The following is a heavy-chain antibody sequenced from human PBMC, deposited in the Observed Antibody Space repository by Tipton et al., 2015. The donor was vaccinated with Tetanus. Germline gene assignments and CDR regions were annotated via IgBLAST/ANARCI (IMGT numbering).Heavy chain of an antibody. CDR2: IKADGSEK. V-gene: IGHV3-7*03. D-gene: IGHD3-10*01. CDR3: ARDPPRGVAPKEYYYGTDA. CDR1: GFTFNNYW. J-gene: IGHJ6*02. Sequence: SLRLSCAASGFTFNNYWLSWVRQAPGKGLEWVANIKADGSEKYYVDSVKGRFTISRDNAKNSLYLQMNSLRDEDTAVYYCARDPPRGVAPKEYYYGTDAWGQGTTVTVSS.